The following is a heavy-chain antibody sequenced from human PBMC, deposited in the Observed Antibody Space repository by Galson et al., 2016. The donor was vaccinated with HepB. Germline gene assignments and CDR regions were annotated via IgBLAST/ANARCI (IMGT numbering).Heavy chain of an antibody. CDR2: INSDGSST. V-gene: IGHV3-74*01. D-gene: IGHD3-16*01. J-gene: IGHJ6*02. CDR1: EFISFSTYW. Sequence: SLRLSCAASEFISFSTYWMHWVRQVPGKGLVWVSYINSDGSSTAYADSAKGRFTISRDNAKNTLYLEMNSLRSEDTAVYYCTRGGGQHGMDVWGQGNTVTVSS. CDR3: TRGGGQHGMDV.